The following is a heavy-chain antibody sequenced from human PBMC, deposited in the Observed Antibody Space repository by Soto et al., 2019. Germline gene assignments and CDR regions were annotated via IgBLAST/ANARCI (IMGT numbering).Heavy chain of an antibody. J-gene: IGHJ4*02. D-gene: IGHD2-21*02. CDR2: IWDDGSKK. Sequence: QAQLVESGGGVVQPGTSLRLSCAASGLNFRGYGFHWVRQAPGKGLEWVAVIWDDGSKKFYADSVKGRFTFSRDDSRNTLFIQINSPSDEDTAMPHCATEGGTAGVRAWGYFNYRCQGTLVTVSS. CDR3: ATEGGTAGVRAWGYFNY. CDR1: GLNFRGYG. V-gene: IGHV3-33*01.